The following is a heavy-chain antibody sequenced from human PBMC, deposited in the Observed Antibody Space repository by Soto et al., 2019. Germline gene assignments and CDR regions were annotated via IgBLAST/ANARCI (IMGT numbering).Heavy chain of an antibody. V-gene: IGHV3-9*01. CDR2: ISWNSGRI. D-gene: IGHD4-17*01. CDR3: AKDINYGLDYYMDV. Sequence: EVQLVESGGGLVQPGGSLRLSCAASGFTFDDYAMHWVRQAPGKGLEWVSGISWNSGRIGYGDSVKGRFTISRDNARNSLYLQMNSLRAEDTALYFCAKDINYGLDYYMDVWGKGNTVTVSS. CDR1: GFTFDDYA. J-gene: IGHJ6*03.